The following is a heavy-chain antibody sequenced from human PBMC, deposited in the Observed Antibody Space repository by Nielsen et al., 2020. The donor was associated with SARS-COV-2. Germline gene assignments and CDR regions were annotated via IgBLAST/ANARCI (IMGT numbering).Heavy chain of an antibody. CDR3: ARGPSSSGNY. CDR2: ISSGSTSI. Sequence: WIRQPPGKGLEWISSISSGSTSIYYADSVKGRFTISRDNANNSLYLQMNSLRAEDTALYYCARGPSSSGNYWGQGTLVTVSS. V-gene: IGHV3-21*01. J-gene: IGHJ4*02. D-gene: IGHD6-13*01.